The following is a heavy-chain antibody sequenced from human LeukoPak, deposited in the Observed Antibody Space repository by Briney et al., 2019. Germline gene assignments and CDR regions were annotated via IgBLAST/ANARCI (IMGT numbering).Heavy chain of an antibody. J-gene: IGHJ4*02. CDR3: ARCRDGYNPIDY. V-gene: IGHV4-34*01. Sequence: PSETLSLTCAVYGGSFSGYYWSWIRQPPGKGLEWIGEINHSGSTNYNPSLKSRVTISVDTSKNQFSLKLSSVTAADTAVYYCARCRDGYNPIDYWGQGTLVTVSS. CDR2: INHSGST. D-gene: IGHD5-24*01. CDR1: GGSFSGYY.